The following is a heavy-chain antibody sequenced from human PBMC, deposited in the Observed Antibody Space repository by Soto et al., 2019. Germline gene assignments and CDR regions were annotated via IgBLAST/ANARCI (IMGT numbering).Heavy chain of an antibody. CDR3: ARGPYDCSGYSPKKNWFDP. J-gene: IGHJ5*02. D-gene: IGHD3-22*01. CDR2: INAGNGNT. CDR1: GYTFTSYG. Sequence: GASVKVSCKASGYTFTSYGISWVRQAPGQGLEWMGWINAGNGNTKYSQKFQGRVTITRDTSASTAYMELSSLRSEDTAVYYCARGPYDCSGYSPKKNWFDPWGQGTLVTVSS. V-gene: IGHV1-3*01.